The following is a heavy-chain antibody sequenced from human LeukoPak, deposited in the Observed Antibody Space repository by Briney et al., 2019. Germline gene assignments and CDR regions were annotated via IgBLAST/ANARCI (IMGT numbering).Heavy chain of an antibody. V-gene: IGHV4-59*01. CDR1: GGSISSYY. J-gene: IGHJ4*02. CDR3: ARGLGSSSWLQHIDY. D-gene: IGHD6-13*01. Sequence: SETLSLTCTVSGGSISSYYWSWIRQPPGKGLEWIGYIYYSGSTNYNPSLKSRVTISVDTSKNQFSLKLSSVTAADTAVYYCARGLGSSSWLQHIDYWGQGTLVTVSS. CDR2: IYYSGST.